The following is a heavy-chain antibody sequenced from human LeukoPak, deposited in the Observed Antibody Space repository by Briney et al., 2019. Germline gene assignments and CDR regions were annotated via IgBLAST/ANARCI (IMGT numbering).Heavy chain of an antibody. CDR2: IYYSGTT. J-gene: IGHJ4*02. V-gene: IGHV4-59*01. CDR1: GGSISNYY. D-gene: IGHD4-17*01. CDR3: ARDSTPYGHSGY. Sequence: SVTLSLTCTVSGGSISNYYWSWIRQPPGKGLEWIGYIYYSGTTNFNPSLRSRVTISVDTSKNQFSLKMSSVTAADTAVYYCARDSTPYGHSGYWGQGTLVTVSP.